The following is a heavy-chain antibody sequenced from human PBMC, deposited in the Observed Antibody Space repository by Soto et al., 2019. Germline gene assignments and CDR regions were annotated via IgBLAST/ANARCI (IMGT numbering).Heavy chain of an antibody. J-gene: IGHJ5*02. D-gene: IGHD3-10*01. CDR1: GFSISSGAYS. CDR2: IYHSGST. Sequence: TSETLSLTCAVSGFSISSGAYSWSWIRQPPGKGLEWVGYIYHSGSTYYNPSLKSRVTISVDRSKNRFSLNLNSVTAADTAVYYCARDSGSPWGPGTLVTVSS. V-gene: IGHV4-30-2*01. CDR3: ARDSGSP.